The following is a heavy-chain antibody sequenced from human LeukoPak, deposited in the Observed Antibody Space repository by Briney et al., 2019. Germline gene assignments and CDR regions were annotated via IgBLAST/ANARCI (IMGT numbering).Heavy chain of an antibody. CDR2: IYYSGST. CDR1: GGSISSGGYY. Sequence: SETLSLTCTVSGGSISSGGYYWSWIRQHPGKGLEWIGYIYYSGSTYYNPSLKSRVTISVDTSKNQFSLKLSSVTAADTAVYHCARDEAGAIAAAGTSWFDPWGQGTLVTVSS. J-gene: IGHJ5*02. D-gene: IGHD6-13*01. V-gene: IGHV4-31*03. CDR3: ARDEAGAIAAAGTSWFDP.